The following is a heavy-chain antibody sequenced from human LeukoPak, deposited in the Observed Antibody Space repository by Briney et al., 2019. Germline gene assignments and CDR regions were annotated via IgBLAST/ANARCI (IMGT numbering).Heavy chain of an antibody. D-gene: IGHD3-22*01. J-gene: IGHJ5*02. V-gene: IGHV4-59*01. CDR2: IYYSGST. CDR3: ARDLYYESGWFDP. CDR1: GGSIGSYY. Sequence: SETLSLTCTVSGGSIGSYYGSWVRQLPGEGLEWVGYIYYSGSTHYTPCLKSRVTISVDTSQNQFSLKLSSVTAADTAVYYCARDLYYESGWFDPWGQGTLVTVSS.